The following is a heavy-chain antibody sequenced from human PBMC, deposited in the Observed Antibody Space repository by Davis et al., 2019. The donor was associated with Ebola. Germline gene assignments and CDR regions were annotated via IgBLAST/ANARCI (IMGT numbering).Heavy chain of an antibody. CDR1: GYTFTNYY. CDR2: INPNDGRT. J-gene: IGHJ3*02. D-gene: IGHD3-3*01. Sequence: ASVQVSCKASGYTFTNYYMHWVRQAPGQGLEWMGMINPNDGRTIYAQKFQGRVTITADESTSTAYMELSSLRSEDTALYYCARTSRRVIRFLEWLFDAFDIWGQGTMVTVSS. V-gene: IGHV1-46*01. CDR3: ARTSRRVIRFLEWLFDAFDI.